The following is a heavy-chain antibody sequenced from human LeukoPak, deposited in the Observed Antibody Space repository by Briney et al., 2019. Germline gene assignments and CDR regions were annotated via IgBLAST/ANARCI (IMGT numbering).Heavy chain of an antibody. CDR2: IYYSGSI. CDR3: ARRHSWIVGATTYDY. Sequence: SETLSLTCTVSGGSISSYYWSWIRQPPGKGLEWIGYIYYSGSINYNPSLKSRVTISVDTSKNQFSLKLSSVTAADTAVYYCARRHSWIVGATTYDYWGQGTLVTVSS. J-gene: IGHJ4*02. CDR1: GGSISSYY. D-gene: IGHD1-26*01. V-gene: IGHV4-59*12.